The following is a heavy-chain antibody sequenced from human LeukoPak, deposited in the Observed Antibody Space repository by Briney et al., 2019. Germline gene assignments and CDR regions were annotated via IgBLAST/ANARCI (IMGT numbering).Heavy chain of an antibody. CDR2: ISSSSSTI. CDR1: GFTFSSYS. J-gene: IGHJ4*02. Sequence: QPGRSLRLSCAASGFTFSSYSMNWVRQAPGKGLEWASYISSSSSTIYYADSVKGRFTISRDNAKNSLYLQMNSLRAEDTAVYYCARALISSEWEPTVFDYWGQGTLVTVSS. V-gene: IGHV3-48*04. CDR3: ARALISSEWEPTVFDY. D-gene: IGHD1-26*01.